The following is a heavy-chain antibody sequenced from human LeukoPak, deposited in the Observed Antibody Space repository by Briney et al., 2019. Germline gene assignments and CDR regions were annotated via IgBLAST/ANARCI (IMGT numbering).Heavy chain of an antibody. CDR1: GGSFSGYY. V-gene: IGHV4-34*01. D-gene: IGHD6-19*01. Sequence: SETLSLTCAVYGGSFSGYYWSWIRQPPGKGLEWIGEINHSGSTNYNPSPKSRVTISVDTSKNQFSLKLSSVTAADTAVYYCARGGSSGWWTRGRYYYYGMDVWGQGTTVTVSS. CDR2: INHSGST. CDR3: ARGGSSGWWTRGRYYYYGMDV. J-gene: IGHJ6*02.